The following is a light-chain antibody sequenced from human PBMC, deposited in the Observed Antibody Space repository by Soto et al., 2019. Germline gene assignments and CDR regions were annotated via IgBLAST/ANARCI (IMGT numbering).Light chain of an antibody. CDR1: QSISSW. Sequence: DIQMTQSPSTLSASVGDRFTITCRASQSISSWLAWYQQKPGKAPKLLIYKASSLESGAPSRFSGSGSGTEFTLTISSLQPDDFATYYCQQYNSYPITLGQGTRLENK. CDR3: QQYNSYPIT. CDR2: KAS. J-gene: IGKJ5*01. V-gene: IGKV1-5*03.